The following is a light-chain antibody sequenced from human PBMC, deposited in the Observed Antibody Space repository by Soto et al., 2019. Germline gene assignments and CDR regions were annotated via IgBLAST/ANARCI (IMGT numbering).Light chain of an antibody. CDR3: QQRSTWPLT. J-gene: IGKJ4*01. CDR1: QSVSNY. V-gene: IGKV3-11*01. CDR2: DAS. Sequence: EIVLTQSPATLALSPGARAPLSCRASQSVSNYLGWYQQKPGQAPRLLIYDASNRATGIPAKFSGSGSGTDFTLTISSLEPEDFAVYYCQQRSTWPLTFGGGTKVDIK.